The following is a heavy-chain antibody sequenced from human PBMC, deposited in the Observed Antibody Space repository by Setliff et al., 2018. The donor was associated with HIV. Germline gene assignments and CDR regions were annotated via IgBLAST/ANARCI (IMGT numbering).Heavy chain of an antibody. J-gene: IGHJ6*03. V-gene: IGHV4-4*02. CDR2: IYHTGSA. Sequence: KASETLSLTCAVSGGFFSSTNWWGWVRQSPGKGLEWIGEIYHTGSANYNPSLTGRVIISGDKSKNQFSLKLKSLTAADTALYYCVRERRTPSYSTSSGRTYQYNMDVLGKGTTVTVS. CDR3: VRERRTPSYSTSSGRTYQYNMDV. D-gene: IGHD2-21*01. CDR1: GGFFSSTNW.